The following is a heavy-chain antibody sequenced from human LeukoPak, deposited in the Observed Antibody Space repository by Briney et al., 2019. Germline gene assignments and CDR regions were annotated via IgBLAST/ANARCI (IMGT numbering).Heavy chain of an antibody. Sequence: GGSLRLSCAASGFTFSSHWMHWVRQAPGKGLVWVSRINTDGSTTSYADSVKGRFTISRDNAKNTLYLQMNSLRAEDTAVYYCARVYTFGPDYWGQGTLVTVSS. J-gene: IGHJ4*02. D-gene: IGHD3-3*01. V-gene: IGHV3-74*01. CDR1: GFTFSSHW. CDR3: ARVYTFGPDY. CDR2: INTDGSTT.